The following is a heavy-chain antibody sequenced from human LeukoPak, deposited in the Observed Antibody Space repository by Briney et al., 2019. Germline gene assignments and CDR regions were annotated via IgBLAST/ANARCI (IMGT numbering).Heavy chain of an antibody. J-gene: IGHJ6*03. V-gene: IGHV1-18*01. CDR3: ARVPESSGWFKIYYYYYYMDV. CDR1: GYTFTSYG. Sequence: ASVRVSCTASGYTFTSYGISWVRQAPGQGLEWMGWISGYSGNTNYAQKLQGRVTMTTDTSTSTAYMELRSLRSDDTAVYYCARVPESSGWFKIYYYYYYMDVWGKGTTVTVSS. CDR2: ISGYSGNT. D-gene: IGHD6-19*01.